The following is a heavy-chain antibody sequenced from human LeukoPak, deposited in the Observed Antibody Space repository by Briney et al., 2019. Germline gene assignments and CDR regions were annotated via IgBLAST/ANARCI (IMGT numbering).Heavy chain of an antibody. CDR2: ISYDGSNK. J-gene: IGHJ4*02. V-gene: IGHV3-30-3*01. CDR1: GFTFSSYA. Sequence: GGSLRLSCAASGFTFSSYAMHWVRQAPGKGLEWVAVISYDGSNKYYADSVKGRFTISRDNSKNTLYLQMNSLRAEDTAVYYCARLVYGTYDFWSGYPVGYFDFWGRGTLATVSS. D-gene: IGHD3-3*01. CDR3: ARLVYGTYDFWSGYPVGYFDF.